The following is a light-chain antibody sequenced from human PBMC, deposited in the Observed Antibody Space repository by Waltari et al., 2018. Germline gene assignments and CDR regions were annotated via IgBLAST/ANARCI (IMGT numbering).Light chain of an antibody. J-gene: IGLJ3*02. Sequence: QSMLTQPPSASGTPGQRVTISCSGSSSNIGSNTVTWYQQLPGTAPQLLIYTNSYRPSGVPDRFSGSKSGTSASLAIRGLQSEDEADYYCAAWDVSLNGWVFGGGTKLTVL. CDR1: SSNIGSNT. CDR3: AAWDVSLNGWV. V-gene: IGLV1-44*01. CDR2: TNS.